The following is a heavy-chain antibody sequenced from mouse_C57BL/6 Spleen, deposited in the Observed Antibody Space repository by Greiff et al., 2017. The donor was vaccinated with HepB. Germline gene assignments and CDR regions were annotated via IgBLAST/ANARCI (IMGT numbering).Heavy chain of an antibody. CDR2: ISNGGGST. Sequence: EVQGVESGGGLVQPGGSLKLSCAASGFTFSDYYMYWVRQTPEKRLEWVAYISNGGGSTYYPDTVKGRFTISRDNAKNTLYLQMSRLKSEDTAMYYCARRSDGYFAYWGQGTLVTVSA. CDR3: ARRSDGYFAY. J-gene: IGHJ3*01. V-gene: IGHV5-12*01. CDR1: GFTFSDYY. D-gene: IGHD2-3*01.